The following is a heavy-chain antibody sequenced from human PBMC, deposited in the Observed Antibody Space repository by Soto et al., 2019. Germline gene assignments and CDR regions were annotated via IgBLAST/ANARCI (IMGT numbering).Heavy chain of an antibody. CDR1: GGSISSSSFH. J-gene: IGHJ4*02. CDR3: ARGNVVPLDY. CDR2: IYYSGST. D-gene: IGHD2-21*01. Sequence: SETLSLTCTVSGGSISSSSFHWGWIRQPPGKGLEWIGYIYYSGSTYYNPSLKSRVTISVDTSKNQFSLKLSSVTAADTAVYYCARGNVVPLDYWGQGTLVTVSS. V-gene: IGHV4-31*03.